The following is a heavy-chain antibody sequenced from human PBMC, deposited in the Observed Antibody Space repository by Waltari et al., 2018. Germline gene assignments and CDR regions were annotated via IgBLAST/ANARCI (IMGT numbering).Heavy chain of an antibody. V-gene: IGHV4-34*01. CDR2: INHSGST. CDR1: GGSFSGYY. D-gene: IGHD6-13*01. Sequence: QVQLQQWGAGLLKPSETLSLTCAVYGGSFSGYYWSWIRQPPGKGLEWIGEINHSGSTNYNPSLKSRVTISVDTSKNQFSLKLSSVTAADTAVYYCVGNTLSIAAAGRVSYWGQGTPVTVSS. J-gene: IGHJ4*02. CDR3: VGNTLSIAAAGRVSY.